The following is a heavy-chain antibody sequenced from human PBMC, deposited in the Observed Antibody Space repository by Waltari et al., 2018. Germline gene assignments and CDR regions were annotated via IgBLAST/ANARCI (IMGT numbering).Heavy chain of an antibody. D-gene: IGHD6-6*01. J-gene: IGHJ6*03. CDR1: GGSFSGYY. Sequence: QVQLQQWGAGLLKPSETLSLTCAVYGGSFSGYYWSWIRKPPGKGLEWIGQINHSGSTNYNPSLKSRVTISVDTSKNQFSLKLSSVTAADTAVYYCARQYGSSPYYYYYMDVWGKGTTVTVSS. CDR2: INHSGST. CDR3: ARQYGSSPYYYYYMDV. V-gene: IGHV4-34*01.